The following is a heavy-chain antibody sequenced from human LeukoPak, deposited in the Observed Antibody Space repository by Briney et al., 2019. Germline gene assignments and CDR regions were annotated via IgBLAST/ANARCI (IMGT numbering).Heavy chain of an antibody. CDR1: GFTFSAYW. Sequence: GSLRLSCVVSGFTFSAYWMTWVRQAPGKGLEWVANIKPDGSEKYYVDSVRGRFTISRDNTKNSLYLQMNSLRAEDTAVYYCARARIDYWGQGTLVTVSS. J-gene: IGHJ4*02. CDR2: IKPDGSEK. V-gene: IGHV3-7*01. CDR3: ARARIDY.